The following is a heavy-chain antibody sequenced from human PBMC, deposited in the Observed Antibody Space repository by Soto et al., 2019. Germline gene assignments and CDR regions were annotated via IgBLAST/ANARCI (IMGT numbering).Heavy chain of an antibody. CDR2: INHSGST. Sequence: SETLSLTCAVYGGSFSGYYWSWIRQPPGKGLEWIGEINHSGSTNYNPSLKSRVTISVDTSKNQFSLKLSSVTAADTAVYYCARGAFGQTTVTPEYYYYYGMDVWGQGATVTVSS. D-gene: IGHD4-17*01. CDR1: GGSFSGYY. CDR3: ARGAFGQTTVTPEYYYYYGMDV. V-gene: IGHV4-34*01. J-gene: IGHJ6*02.